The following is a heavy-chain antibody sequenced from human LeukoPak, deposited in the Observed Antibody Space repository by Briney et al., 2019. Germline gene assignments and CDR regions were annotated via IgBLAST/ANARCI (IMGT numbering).Heavy chain of an antibody. CDR1: GFTFSSYW. Sequence: GGSLRLSCAASGFTFSSYWMSWVRQAPGKGLECVANIKEEGSEEYYVDSVKGRFSISRDNAKNSLYLQMNSLRAEDTAVYYCARDWLAGNPYHAFDLWGKGTMVTVSS. CDR2: IKEEGSEE. J-gene: IGHJ3*01. V-gene: IGHV3-7*01. D-gene: IGHD3-22*01. CDR3: ARDWLAGNPYHAFDL.